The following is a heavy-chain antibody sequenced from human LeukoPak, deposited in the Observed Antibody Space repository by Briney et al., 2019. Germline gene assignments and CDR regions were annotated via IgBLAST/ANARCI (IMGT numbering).Heavy chain of an antibody. CDR1: GYTFTGYY. CDR2: INPNSGGT. J-gene: IGHJ5*02. Sequence: ASVKASCKASGYTFTGYYMHWVRQAPGQGLEWMGWINPNSGGTNYAQKFQGRVTMTRDTSISTAYMELSRLRSDDTAVYYCASLGQVVVTPRNAVSAWGQGTLVTVSS. D-gene: IGHD4-23*01. CDR3: ASLGQVVVTPRNAVSA. V-gene: IGHV1-2*02.